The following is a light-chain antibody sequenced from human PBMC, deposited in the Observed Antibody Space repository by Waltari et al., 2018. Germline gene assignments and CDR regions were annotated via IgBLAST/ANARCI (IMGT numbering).Light chain of an antibody. CDR2: KAS. V-gene: IGKV1-5*03. J-gene: IGKJ1*01. CDR3: QQYWT. CDR1: QSISSW. Sequence: DIQMTQSPSTLSASVGDRVTITCRASQSISSWLAWYQQKPGKAPKLLIYKASSLESGVPSRFSSSGSGTEFTLTISSLQPDDFATYYCQQYWTFGQGTKVEIK.